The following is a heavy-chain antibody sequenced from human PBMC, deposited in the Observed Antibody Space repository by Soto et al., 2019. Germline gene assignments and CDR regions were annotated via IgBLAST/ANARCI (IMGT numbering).Heavy chain of an antibody. D-gene: IGHD6-13*01. Sequence: TGGSLRLSCAASGFTFSSYAMHWVRQAPGKGLEWVAVISYDGSNKYYADSVKGRFTISRDNSKNTLYLQMNSLRAEDTAVYYCASFSIAAAGTGYWGQGTLVTVSS. V-gene: IGHV3-30-3*01. CDR3: ASFSIAAAGTGY. CDR1: GFTFSSYA. CDR2: ISYDGSNK. J-gene: IGHJ4*02.